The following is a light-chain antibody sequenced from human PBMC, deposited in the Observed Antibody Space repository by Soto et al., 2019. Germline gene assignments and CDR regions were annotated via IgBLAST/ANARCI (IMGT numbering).Light chain of an antibody. CDR3: QQYNNWRT. CDR2: GAS. J-gene: IGKJ1*01. Sequence: EIVMTQSPATLSLSPGERAALSCRASQSVSSNLAWYQQKPGQAPRLLIYGASTRATGIPARFSGSGSGTEFTLTISSLQSEDFADYYCQQYNNWRTFGQGTKVEIK. V-gene: IGKV3-15*01. CDR1: QSVSSN.